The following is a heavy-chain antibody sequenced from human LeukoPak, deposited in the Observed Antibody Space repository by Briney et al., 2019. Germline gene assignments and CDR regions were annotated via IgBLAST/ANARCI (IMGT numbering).Heavy chain of an antibody. Sequence: GGSLRLSCAASGFTFSIFTMSWVRQAPGKGLEWISTINSNGDSTYYADSVKGRFTISRDNSKNTVFLQMNSLRAEDTAVYYCAKDGLWPNGCPTKIAVAGYFDYWGQGILVTVSS. D-gene: IGHD6-19*01. J-gene: IGHJ4*02. V-gene: IGHV3-23*01. CDR1: GFTFSIFT. CDR2: INSNGDST. CDR3: AKDGLWPNGCPTKIAVAGYFDY.